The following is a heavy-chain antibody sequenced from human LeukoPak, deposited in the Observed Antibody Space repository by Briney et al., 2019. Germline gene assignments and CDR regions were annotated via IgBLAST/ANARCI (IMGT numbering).Heavy chain of an antibody. Sequence: SETLSLTCTVSGGSFSTYYWSWIRQPPGKELEWIGYIYYSGSTDYNPSLKSRVTMSLDTSKNQFSLNLSSVTAADTAIYYCARAVITFGGAVAKGFDCWGQGTLVTVSS. CDR2: IYYSGST. V-gene: IGHV4-59*01. D-gene: IGHD3-16*01. CDR3: ARAVITFGGAVAKGFDC. CDR1: GGSFSTYY. J-gene: IGHJ4*02.